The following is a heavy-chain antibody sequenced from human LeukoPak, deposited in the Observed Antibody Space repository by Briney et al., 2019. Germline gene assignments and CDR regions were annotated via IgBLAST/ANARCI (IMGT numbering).Heavy chain of an antibody. CDR3: AKDVREQWELPVTVDY. CDR1: GLNFSKYA. D-gene: IGHD1-26*01. Sequence: PGGSLRLSCTASGLNFSKYAMTWVRQAPGKGLEWVVGISGSGDSTYYADSVKGRFTISRDNSKNTLYLQMNSLRVEDMAVYYCAKDVREQWELPVTVDYWGQGTLVTASS. J-gene: IGHJ4*02. CDR2: ISGSGDST. V-gene: IGHV3-23*01.